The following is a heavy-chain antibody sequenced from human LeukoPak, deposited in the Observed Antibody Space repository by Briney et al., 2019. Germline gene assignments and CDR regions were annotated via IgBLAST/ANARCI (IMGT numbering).Heavy chain of an antibody. V-gene: IGHV3-23*01. CDR1: GFTFTSYG. J-gene: IGHJ4*02. D-gene: IGHD6-13*01. CDR2: ISGSGGST. Sequence: HAGGSLRLSCAASGFTFTSYGMSWVRQAPGKGLEWVSAISGSGGSTYYADSVKGRFTISRDNSKNTLYLQMNSLRAEDTAVYYCAKVPRQPRIAAAGTGYYFDYWGQGTLVTVSS. CDR3: AKVPRQPRIAAAGTGYYFDY.